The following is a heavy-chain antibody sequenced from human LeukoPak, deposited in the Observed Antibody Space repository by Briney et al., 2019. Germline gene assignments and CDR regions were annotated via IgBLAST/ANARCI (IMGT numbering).Heavy chain of an antibody. V-gene: IGHV1-69*13. CDR2: IIPIFGTA. J-gene: IGHJ4*02. D-gene: IGHD3-22*01. CDR1: GGTFSSYA. Sequence: SVKVSCKASGGTFSSYAISWVRQAPGQGLEWMGGIIPIFGTANYAQKFQGRVTITADESTSTAYMELSSLRSEDMAVYYCARGYYDSSGYYYYWGQGTLVTVSS. CDR3: ARGYYDSSGYYYY.